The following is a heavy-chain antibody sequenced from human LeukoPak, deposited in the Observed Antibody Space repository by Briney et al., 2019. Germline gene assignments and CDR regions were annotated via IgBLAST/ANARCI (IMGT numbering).Heavy chain of an antibody. CDR2: VIPIFGTA. CDR1: GGTFSSYA. D-gene: IGHD5-12*01. J-gene: IGHJ4*02. V-gene: IGHV1-69*01. CDR3: ASLYSGYEPRRVRATTIDY. Sequence: ASVKVSCKASGGTFSSYAISWVRQAPGQGLEWMGGVIPIFGTAIYAQKFQGRVTITADESTSTAYMELSSLRSEDTAVYYCASLYSGYEPRRVRATTIDYWGQGTLVTVSS.